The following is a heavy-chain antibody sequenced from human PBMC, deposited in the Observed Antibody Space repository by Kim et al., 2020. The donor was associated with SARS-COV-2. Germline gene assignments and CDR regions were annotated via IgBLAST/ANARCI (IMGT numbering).Heavy chain of an antibody. J-gene: IGHJ6*02. V-gene: IGHV4-39*01. Sequence: MYYSGDTYYNPSLKSRVTISADTSKNQFSLNLTSVSATDTAVYYCAKGLSVSGQGTTVTVSS. CDR3: AKGLSV. CDR2: MYYSGDT.